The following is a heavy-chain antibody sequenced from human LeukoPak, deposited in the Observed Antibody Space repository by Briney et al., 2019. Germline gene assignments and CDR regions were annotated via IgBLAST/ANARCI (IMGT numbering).Heavy chain of an antibody. D-gene: IGHD3-16*01. CDR3: ARDKSGLGGY. J-gene: IGHJ4*02. CDR1: GGSISSSSYY. CDR2: IYYSGST. V-gene: IGHV4-39*07. Sequence: SETLSLTCTVSGGSISSSSYYWGWIRQPPGKGLEWIGSIYYSGSTNYNPSLKSRVTISVDTSKNQFSLKLSSVTAADTAVYYCARDKSGLGGYWGQGTLVTVSS.